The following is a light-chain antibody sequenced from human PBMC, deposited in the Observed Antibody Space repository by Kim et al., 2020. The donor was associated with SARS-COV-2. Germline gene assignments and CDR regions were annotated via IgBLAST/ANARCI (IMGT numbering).Light chain of an antibody. CDR1: NIESKS. CDR2: YDS. J-gene: IGLJ2*01. Sequence: SYELTQPPSVSVAPGKTACITCSGDNIESKSVHWYQQKPGQAPVLVISYDSDRPSGIPERLSGSNSDNTATLTISEGEAGDEADYYCQVWDSSSVNRVFGGGTQLTVL. CDR3: QVWDSSSVNRV. V-gene: IGLV3-21*04.